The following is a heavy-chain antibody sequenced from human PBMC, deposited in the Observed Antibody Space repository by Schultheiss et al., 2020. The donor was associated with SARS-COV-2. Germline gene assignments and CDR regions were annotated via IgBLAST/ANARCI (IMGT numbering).Heavy chain of an antibody. V-gene: IGHV4-30-4*01. CDR2: IYYSGST. J-gene: IGHJ6*02. Sequence: SETLSLTCTVSGGSISSGDYYWSWIRQPPGKGLEWIGYIYYSGSTYYNPSLKSRVTISVDTSKNQFSLKLSSVTAADTAVYYCALNLKNRVDGMDVWGQGTTVTVSS. CDR3: ALNLKNRVDGMDV. CDR1: GGSISSGDYY.